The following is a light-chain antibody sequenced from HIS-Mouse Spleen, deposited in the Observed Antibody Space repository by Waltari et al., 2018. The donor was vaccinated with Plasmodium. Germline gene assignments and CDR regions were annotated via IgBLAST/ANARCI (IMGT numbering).Light chain of an antibody. Sequence: EIVMTQSPATLSVSPGERATLSCRASQSVSSNLAWYQQKPGQPPRLLIYGASTRATGIPARFSGSGSGTEFTLTISSLQSEDFAAYYCQQYNNWPPEGAFGPGTKVDIK. V-gene: IGKV3-15*01. CDR3: QQYNNWPPEGA. J-gene: IGKJ3*01. CDR1: QSVSSN. CDR2: GAS.